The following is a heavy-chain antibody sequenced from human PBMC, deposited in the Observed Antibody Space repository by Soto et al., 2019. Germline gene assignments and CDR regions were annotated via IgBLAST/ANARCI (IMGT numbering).Heavy chain of an antibody. V-gene: IGHV1-69*13. CDR1: GGTFSSYA. Sequence: GASVKVSCKASGGTFSSYAISWVRQAPGQGLEWMGGIIPIFGTANYAQKFQGRVTITADESTSTAYMELSSLRSEDTAVYYCARGKYYDFWSGYFDYFDYWGQGTLVTVSS. CDR3: ARGKYYDFWSGYFDYFDY. CDR2: IIPIFGTA. D-gene: IGHD3-3*01. J-gene: IGHJ4*02.